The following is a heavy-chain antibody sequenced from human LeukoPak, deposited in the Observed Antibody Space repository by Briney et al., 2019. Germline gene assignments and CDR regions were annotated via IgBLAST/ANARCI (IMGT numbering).Heavy chain of an antibody. CDR3: ARDPYEPVWWTTYRGYYYYYMDV. CDR2: INTNTGNP. Sequence: ASVKVSCKASGYTFTSYAMNWVRQAPGQGLEWMGWINTNTGNPTYAQGFTGRFVFSLDTSVSTAYLQISSLKAEDTAVYYCARDPYEPVWWTTYRGYYYYYMDVWAKGPRSPSP. D-gene: IGHD1-26*01. J-gene: IGHJ6*03. V-gene: IGHV7-4-1*02. CDR1: GYTFTSYA.